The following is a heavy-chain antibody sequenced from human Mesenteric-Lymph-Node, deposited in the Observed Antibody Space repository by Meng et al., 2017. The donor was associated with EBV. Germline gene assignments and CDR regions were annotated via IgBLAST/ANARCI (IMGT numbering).Heavy chain of an antibody. J-gene: IGHJ5*02. Sequence: QLPLQASGSGLVKSSQPLSLTCAVSGGSISSGGYSWSWIRQPPGKGLEWIGYIYHSGSTYYNPSLKSRVTIIVDRSKNQFSLKLSSVTAAVTAVYYCARGGGEYSGYDPKWLDPWGQGTLVTVSS. CDR3: ARGGGEYSGYDPKWLDP. D-gene: IGHD5-12*01. V-gene: IGHV4-30-2*01. CDR1: GGSISSGGYS. CDR2: IYHSGST.